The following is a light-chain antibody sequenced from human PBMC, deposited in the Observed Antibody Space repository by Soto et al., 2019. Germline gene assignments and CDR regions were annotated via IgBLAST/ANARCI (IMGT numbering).Light chain of an antibody. V-gene: IGKV4-1*01. Sequence: DIVMTQSPDSLAVSLSERATINCKSSQSVLYSSNNKNYLAWYQQKPGQPPKLLIYWASTRESGVPDRFSGSGSGTDFTLTISSLQAEDVVVYYCQQYYSTVTFGQGTKVEIK. CDR1: QSVLYSSNNKNY. CDR2: WAS. J-gene: IGKJ1*01. CDR3: QQYYSTVT.